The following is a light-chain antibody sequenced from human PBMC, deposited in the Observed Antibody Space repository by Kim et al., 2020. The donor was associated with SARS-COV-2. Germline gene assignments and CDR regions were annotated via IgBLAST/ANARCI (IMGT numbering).Light chain of an antibody. J-gene: IGLJ2*01. Sequence: GRGVTVAWSGRFANVGRSAVNGWKRLPGTAPKRLIVGYNRRPAGVPGRFSGSKSGTSAALAISGLQAEDEADYYCAAWDDNLNGVAFGGGTQLTVL. CDR2: GYN. V-gene: IGLV1-44*01. CDR3: AAWDDNLNGVA. CDR1: FANVGRSA.